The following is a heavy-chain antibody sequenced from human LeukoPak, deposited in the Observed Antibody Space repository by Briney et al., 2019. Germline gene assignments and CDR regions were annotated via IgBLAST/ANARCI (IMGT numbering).Heavy chain of an antibody. CDR1: GYTFTDYA. CDR2: IYAGIGNT. CDR3: ARTQGVYYGGNSGAFDI. D-gene: IGHD4-23*01. Sequence: GASVKVSCKASGYTFTDYAMHWVRQAPGQRLEWMGWIYAGIGNTKYSQKFQARVTITRDTSASTAYMELSSLRSEDTAVHYSARTQGVYYGGNSGAFDIWGQGTMVTVSS. V-gene: IGHV1-3*01. J-gene: IGHJ3*02.